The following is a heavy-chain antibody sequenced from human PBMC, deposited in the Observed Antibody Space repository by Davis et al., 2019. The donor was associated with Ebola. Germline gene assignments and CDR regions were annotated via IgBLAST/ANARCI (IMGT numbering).Heavy chain of an antibody. CDR2: ISSSSSYI. Sequence: PGGSLRLSCAASGFTFSSYSMNWVRQAPGKGLEWVSSISSSSSYIYYADSVKGRFTISRDNAKNSLYLQMNSLRAEDTAVYYCARTGDYSNYVEVGGYYYYGMDVWGQGTTVTVSS. CDR1: GFTFSSYS. D-gene: IGHD4-11*01. CDR3: ARTGDYSNYVEVGGYYYYGMDV. J-gene: IGHJ6*02. V-gene: IGHV3-21*01.